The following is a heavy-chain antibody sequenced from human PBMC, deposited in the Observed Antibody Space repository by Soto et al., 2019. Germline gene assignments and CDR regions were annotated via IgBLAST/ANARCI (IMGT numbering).Heavy chain of an antibody. Sequence: PGGSLRLSCAASGFTFSSYSMNWVRQAPGKGLEWVSSISSSSSYIYYADSVKGRFTISRDNAKNSLYLQMNSLRAEDTAVYYCARDYPIDVAAKHYYYYGMDVWGQGTTVTVSS. D-gene: IGHD6-13*01. CDR3: ARDYPIDVAAKHYYYYGMDV. CDR1: GFTFSSYS. CDR2: ISSSSSYI. J-gene: IGHJ6*02. V-gene: IGHV3-21*01.